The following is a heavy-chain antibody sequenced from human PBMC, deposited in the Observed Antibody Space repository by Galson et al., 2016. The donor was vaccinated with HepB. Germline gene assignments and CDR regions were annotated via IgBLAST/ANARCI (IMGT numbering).Heavy chain of an antibody. J-gene: IGHJ3*02. V-gene: IGHV3-11*06. D-gene: IGHD6-19*01. CDR1: GFTFSDYY. CDR2: ISISSSYT. Sequence: SLRLSCAASGFTFSDYYMSWIRQAPGKGLEWVSYISISSSYTKYADSVKGRFTISRDNAKNSLYLQINSLTAEDTAVYYCARDLNPRETSVWYDAFDIWGQGTMSPSLQ. CDR3: ARDLNPRETSVWYDAFDI.